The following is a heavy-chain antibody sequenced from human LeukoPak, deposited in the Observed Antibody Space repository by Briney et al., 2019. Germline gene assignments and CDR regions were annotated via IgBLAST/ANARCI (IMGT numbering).Heavy chain of an antibody. D-gene: IGHD6-19*01. CDR2: MNPNSGNT. Sequence: ASVKVSCKASGYTFTSYDTNWVRQATGQGLEWMGWMNPNSGNTGYAQKFQGRVTMTRNTSISTAYMELSSLRSEDTAVYYCASSKIAVGGGFDYWGQGTLVTVSS. CDR1: GYTFTSYD. J-gene: IGHJ4*02. CDR3: ASSKIAVGGGFDY. V-gene: IGHV1-8*01.